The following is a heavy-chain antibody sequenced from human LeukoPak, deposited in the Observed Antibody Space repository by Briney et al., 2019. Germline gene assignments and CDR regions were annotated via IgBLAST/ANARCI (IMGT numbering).Heavy chain of an antibody. D-gene: IGHD4-17*01. CDR1: GFTFSTYS. CDR3: AKEGKHDYGDYYFDY. V-gene: IGHV3-23*01. J-gene: IGHJ4*02. Sequence: GGSLRLSCAASGFTFSTYSMSWVRQAPGKGLEWVSAISGSGGSTYYADSVKGRFTISRDNSKNTLYLQMNSLRAEDTAVYYCAKEGKHDYGDYYFDYWGQGTLVTVSS. CDR2: ISGSGGST.